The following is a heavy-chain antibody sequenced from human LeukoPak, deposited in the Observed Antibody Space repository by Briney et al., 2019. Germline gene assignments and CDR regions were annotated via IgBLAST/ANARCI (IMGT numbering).Heavy chain of an antibody. CDR2: IYHSGST. V-gene: IGHV4-30-2*01. CDR3: ARDNGDYPYYFDF. Sequence: SQTLSLTCAVSGGSISSGIYSWNWIRQPPGKGLEWIGYIYHSGSTYYNPSLKSRVTILVDRCKNQFSLKLSSVTAADTAVYYCARDNGDYPYYFDFWGQGTLVTVSS. D-gene: IGHD4-17*01. CDR1: GGSISSGIYS. J-gene: IGHJ4*02.